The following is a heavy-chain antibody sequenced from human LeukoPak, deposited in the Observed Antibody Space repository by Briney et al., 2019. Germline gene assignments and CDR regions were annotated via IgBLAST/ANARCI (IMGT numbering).Heavy chain of an antibody. V-gene: IGHV4-59*01. J-gene: IGHJ5*02. Sequence: SETLSLTCTVSGGSISNYYWRWIRQPPGQGLEWIGYIYYSGSTNYNPSLKSRVTISVDTSKNQFSLKRSSVTAADTAVYYCAREGPDNWSDPWGQGTLVTVSS. CDR1: GGSISNYY. CDR3: AREGPDNWSDP. CDR2: IYYSGST.